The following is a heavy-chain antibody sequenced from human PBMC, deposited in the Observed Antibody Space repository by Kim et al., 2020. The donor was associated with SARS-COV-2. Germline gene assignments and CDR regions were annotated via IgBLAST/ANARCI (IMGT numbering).Heavy chain of an antibody. D-gene: IGHD3-10*01. Sequence: GESLKISCKGSGYSFTSYWIAWVRQMPGKGLEWMGIIYPRDSDTRYSPTFQGQITISVDKSINTAYLQWSSLKASDSAFYYCARTNHHGAYWGQGTLVTV. V-gene: IGHV5-51*01. CDR1: GYSFTSYW. CDR3: ARTNHHGAY. CDR2: IYPRDSDT. J-gene: IGHJ4*02.